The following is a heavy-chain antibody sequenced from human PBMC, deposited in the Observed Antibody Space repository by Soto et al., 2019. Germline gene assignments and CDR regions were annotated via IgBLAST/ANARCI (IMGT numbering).Heavy chain of an antibody. V-gene: IGHV3-30*03. CDR1: GFTFSNYG. CDR3: ARESDH. CDR2: ISYDGSNK. J-gene: IGHJ4*02. Sequence: GGSLRLSCAASGFTFSNYGMHWVRQAPGKGLEWVAVISYDGSNKYYADSVKGRFTISRDNSKNTLYLQMYSLRVEDTAVYYCARESDHWGQGTLVTVSS.